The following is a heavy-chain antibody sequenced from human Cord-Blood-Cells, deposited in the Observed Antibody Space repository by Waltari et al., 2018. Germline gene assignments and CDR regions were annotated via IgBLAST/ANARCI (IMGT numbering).Heavy chain of an antibody. CDR1: GGTFSSYA. J-gene: IGHJ4*02. CDR3: ASPDAHCSSTSCYGPFDY. V-gene: IGHV1-69*01. CDR2: IVPIFGTA. D-gene: IGHD2-2*01. Sequence: QVQLVQSGAEVKKPGSSVKVSCKASGGTFSSYAISWVRQAPGQGLEWMGGIVPIFGTANYAQKCQGRVTITADESTRTAYMELSSLRSEDTAVYYCASPDAHCSSTSCYGPFDYWGQGTLVTVSS.